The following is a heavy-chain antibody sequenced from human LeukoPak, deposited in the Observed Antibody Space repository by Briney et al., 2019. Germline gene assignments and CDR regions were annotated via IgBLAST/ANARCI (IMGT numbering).Heavy chain of an antibody. D-gene: IGHD6-13*01. CDR2: IRYDGCKN. V-gene: IGHV3-30*02. CDR1: GFTFSSYG. CDR3: AKDRATIAAAGTGFDY. J-gene: IGHJ4*02. Sequence: TGGALRLSRAASGFTFSSYGMHWLRQAPGKGLAGVAFIRYDGCKNYYADSVKGRFPISRDNSKNTLYLHMNRLRAEDTAVYYCAKDRATIAAAGTGFDYWGQGTLVTVSS.